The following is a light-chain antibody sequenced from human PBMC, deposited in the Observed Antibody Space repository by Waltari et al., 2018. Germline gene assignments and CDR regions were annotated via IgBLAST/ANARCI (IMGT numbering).Light chain of an antibody. CDR1: SSDVGGYNY. Sequence: QSALTQPPSASGSPGQSVTISCTGTSSDVGGYNYVSWYQQPPGKAPKLMIYEVSKRPSGVPDRFSGSKSGNTASLTVSGLQADDEADYYCSSYAGSNNFVVFGGGTKLTVL. V-gene: IGLV2-8*01. CDR3: SSYAGSNNFVV. J-gene: IGLJ2*01. CDR2: EVS.